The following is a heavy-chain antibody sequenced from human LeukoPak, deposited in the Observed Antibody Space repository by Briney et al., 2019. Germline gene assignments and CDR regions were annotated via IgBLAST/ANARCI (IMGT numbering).Heavy chain of an antibody. V-gene: IGHV4-30-2*01. CDR2: IYHSGST. CDR1: GGSISSGGYY. Sequence: EPSETLSLTCTVSGGSISSGGYYWSWIRQPPGKGLEWIGYIYHSGSTYYNPSLKSRVTISVDRSKNQFSLKLSSVTAADTAVYYCARDAPPYYYYYMDVWGKGTTVTVSS. J-gene: IGHJ6*03. CDR3: ARDAPPYYYYYMDV.